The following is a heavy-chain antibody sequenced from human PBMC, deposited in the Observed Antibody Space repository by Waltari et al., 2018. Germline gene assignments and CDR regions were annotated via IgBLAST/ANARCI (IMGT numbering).Heavy chain of an antibody. J-gene: IGHJ6*04. Sequence: QVQLVQSGAEVKKPGASVKVSCKASGYTFTGYYMHWVRQAHGQGLEWMGRINTNSGGTNYGQKFQGSVTMTRDASISTAYMELSRLRSDDTTVYYCAREGCSGGSCCMDVWGKGTTVTVSS. CDR3: AREGCSGGSCCMDV. CDR1: GYTFTGYY. D-gene: IGHD2-15*01. V-gene: IGHV1-2*06. CDR2: INTNSGGT.